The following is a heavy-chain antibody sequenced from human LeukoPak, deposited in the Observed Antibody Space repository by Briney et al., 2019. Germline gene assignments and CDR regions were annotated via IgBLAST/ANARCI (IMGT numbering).Heavy chain of an antibody. CDR3: AKDRVPPYYGPGSGMDV. CDR2: ISWNSGSI. Sequence: GGSLRLSCAASGFTFDDYAMHWVRQAPGKGLEWVSGISWNSGSIGYAESVKGRFTISRDNAKNSLYLQMNSLRAEDTALYYCAKDRVPPYYGPGSGMDVWGQGTTVTVSS. J-gene: IGHJ6*02. V-gene: IGHV3-9*01. D-gene: IGHD3-10*01. CDR1: GFTFDDYA.